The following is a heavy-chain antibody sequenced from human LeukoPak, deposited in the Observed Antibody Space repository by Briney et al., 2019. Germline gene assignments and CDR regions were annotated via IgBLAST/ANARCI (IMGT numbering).Heavy chain of an antibody. D-gene: IGHD2-21*01. J-gene: IGHJ4*02. CDR2: IYYSGST. Sequence: PSETLSLTCTVSGGSISSYYWTWIRQPPGKGLEWIGYIYYSGSTNSNPSLKSRVTMSVDTSKDQFSLKLMSVTAADTGVYYCARRRKVVRAGFDYWGQGTRVIVSS. CDR1: GGSISSYY. CDR3: ARRRKVVRAGFDY. V-gene: IGHV4-59*12.